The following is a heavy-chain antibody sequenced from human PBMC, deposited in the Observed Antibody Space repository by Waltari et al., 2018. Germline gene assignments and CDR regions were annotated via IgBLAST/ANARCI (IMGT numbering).Heavy chain of an antibody. CDR1: GFTFSSYG. CDR2: IWYDGSNK. Sequence: QVQLVESGGGVVQPGRSLSLSCAASGFTFSSYGLHWVRQAPGKGLEWVAVIWYDGSNKYYADSVKGRFTISRDNSKNTLYLQMNSLRAEDTAVYYCARAGVTGYSSGWYYFDYWGQGTLVTVSS. V-gene: IGHV3-33*01. J-gene: IGHJ4*02. CDR3: ARAGVTGYSSGWYYFDY. D-gene: IGHD6-19*01.